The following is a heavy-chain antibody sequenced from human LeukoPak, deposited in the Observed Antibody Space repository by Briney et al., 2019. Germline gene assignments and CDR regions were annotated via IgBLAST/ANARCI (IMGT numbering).Heavy chain of an antibody. CDR3: TRDGRPAAISYGMDV. D-gene: IGHD2-2*01. J-gene: IGHJ6*02. CDR1: GFTFGDYA. V-gene: IGHV3-49*04. CDR2: IRSKAYGGTT. Sequence: PGRSLRLSCTASGFTFGDYAMSWVRPAPGKGLEWVGFIRSKAYGGTTEYAASVKGRFTISRDDSNSTAYLQMNSLKTEDTAVYYCTRDGRPAAISYGMDVWGQGTTVSVSS.